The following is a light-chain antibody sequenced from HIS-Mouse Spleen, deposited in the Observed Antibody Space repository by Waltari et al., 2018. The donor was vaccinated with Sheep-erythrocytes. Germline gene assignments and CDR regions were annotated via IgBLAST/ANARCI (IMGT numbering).Light chain of an antibody. CDR1: SSDVGSYNL. CDR2: EGS. J-gene: IGLJ2*01. CDR3: CSYAGSSTYVV. Sequence: TQSTWVSGSPGQSITISCTGTSSDVGSYNLVSWYQQHPGKAPKLMIYEGSKRPSGVSNRFSGSKSGNTASLTISGLQAEDEADYYCCSYAGSSTYVVFGGGTKLTVL. V-gene: IGLV2-23*01.